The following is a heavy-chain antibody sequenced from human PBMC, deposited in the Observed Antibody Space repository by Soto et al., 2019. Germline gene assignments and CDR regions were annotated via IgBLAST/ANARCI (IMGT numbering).Heavy chain of an antibody. J-gene: IGHJ3*02. CDR2: IYSGGST. CDR1: GFTVSSNY. V-gene: IGHV3-53*02. D-gene: IGHD3-22*01. Sequence: EVQLVETGGGLIQPGGSLRLSCAASGFTVSSNYMSWVRQAPGKGLEWVSVIYSGGSTYYADSAKGRFTISRDNSKNTLYLQMNSLRAEDTAVYYCARDSLYYYDSSGYYIDAFDIWGQGTMVTVSS. CDR3: ARDSLYYYDSSGYYIDAFDI.